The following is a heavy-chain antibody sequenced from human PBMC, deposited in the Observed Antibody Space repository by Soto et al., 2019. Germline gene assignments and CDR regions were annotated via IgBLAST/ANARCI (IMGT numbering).Heavy chain of an antibody. CDR2: ISSTTNYI. CDR3: ARESEDLTSNFDY. J-gene: IGHJ4*02. V-gene: IGHV3-21*06. Sequence: WGFLRLYSAASAFTFTRYSMNWVRQVPGKGLEWVSSISSTTNYIYYGDSMKGRFTISRDNAKNSLYLEMNSLRAEDTAVYYCARESEDLTSNFDYWGQGTLVTGSS. CDR1: AFTFTRYS.